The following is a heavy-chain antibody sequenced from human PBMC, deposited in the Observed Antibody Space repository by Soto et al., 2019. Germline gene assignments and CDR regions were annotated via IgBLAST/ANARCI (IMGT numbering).Heavy chain of an antibody. J-gene: IGHJ4*02. Sequence: QVQLVQSGAEVKKPGSSVQVSCKASGGTFSSYTISWVRQAPGQGLEWMGRIIPIIGIANYAKKFQGRVTITADKSTSTAYMELSSLGSEDKAVYYCAGEGADYCGSGSQFDYWGQGTLVTVSS. CDR1: GGTFSSYT. D-gene: IGHD3-10*01. CDR2: IIPIIGIA. V-gene: IGHV1-69*02. CDR3: AGEGADYCGSGSQFDY.